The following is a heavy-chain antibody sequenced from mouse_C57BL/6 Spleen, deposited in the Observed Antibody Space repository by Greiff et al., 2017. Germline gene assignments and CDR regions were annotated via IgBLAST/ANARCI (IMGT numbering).Heavy chain of an antibody. CDR1: GFNIKDDY. CDR2: IDPENGDT. Sequence: EVQLVESGAELVRPGASVKLSCTASGFNIKDDYMHWVKQRPEQGLEWIGWIDPENGDTEYASKFQGKATITADTSSNTAYLQLSSLTSEDTAVYYCTTVTTVVEVWYFDVWGTGTTVTVSS. CDR3: TTVTTVVEVWYFDV. J-gene: IGHJ1*03. V-gene: IGHV14-4*01. D-gene: IGHD1-1*01.